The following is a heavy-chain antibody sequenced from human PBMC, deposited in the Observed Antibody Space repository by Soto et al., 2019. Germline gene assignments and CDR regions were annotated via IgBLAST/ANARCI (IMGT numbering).Heavy chain of an antibody. CDR2: IYYNGNT. Sequence: SETLSLTCTVSGGSISSSSFYWAWIRQPPGKGLEWIETIYYNGNTYYNPSLMSRVSISVDTSKNQFSLRLSSVTAADTAIYYCARGNSSKWLQKGYYYDYWGQGTLVTVSS. CDR1: GGSISSSSFY. D-gene: IGHD2-2*01. V-gene: IGHV4-39*01. CDR3: ARGNSSKWLQKGYYYDY. J-gene: IGHJ4*02.